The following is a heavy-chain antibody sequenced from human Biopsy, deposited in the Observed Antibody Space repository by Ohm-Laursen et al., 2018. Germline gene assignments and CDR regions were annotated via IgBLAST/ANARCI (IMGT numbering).Heavy chain of an antibody. V-gene: IGHV1-2*02. Sequence: GSSVKASCNASGYTFTGDHVHWVREAPGQGLEWMGWINAKTGDTNYAQKFQGSVTMTRDTSISTAYVDLSSLRSYDTAVYYCTRGGYYYDSLAYYYWFDPWGQGTSVTVSS. J-gene: IGHJ5*02. CDR2: INAKTGDT. CDR1: GYTFTGDH. D-gene: IGHD3-22*01. CDR3: TRGGYYYDSLAYYYWFDP.